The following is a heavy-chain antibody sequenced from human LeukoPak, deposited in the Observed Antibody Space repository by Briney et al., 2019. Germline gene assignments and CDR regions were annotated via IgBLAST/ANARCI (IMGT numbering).Heavy chain of an antibody. CDR2: INPNSGGT. D-gene: IGHD2-15*01. CDR1: GYTFTSYY. CDR3: TYTGLRPP. Sequence: GASVKVSCKAAGYTFTSYYMHLVRQAPGQGLEWMGWINPNSGGTNYAPKFQGRVTMTRDTSISTAYMELSRLRSDDTAVYYCTYTGLRPPWGQGTLVTVSS. J-gene: IGHJ5*02. V-gene: IGHV1-2*02.